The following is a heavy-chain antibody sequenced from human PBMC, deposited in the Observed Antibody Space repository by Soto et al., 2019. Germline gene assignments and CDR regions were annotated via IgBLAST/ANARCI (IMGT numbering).Heavy chain of an antibody. CDR1: GFTFSTYA. CDR3: VRDLNYKFFFDL. J-gene: IGHJ4*02. CDR2: IHKTGTIT. Sequence: EGQVVESGGDLVQPGDSLTISCAASGFTFSTYAMSWVRQAPGKGLEWVSGIHKTGTITFYADSVKGRFTISRDNSKNTLYLHMRSPRDGDTVVYYCVRDLNYKFFFDLWGQGTLVTVSS. D-gene: IGHD3-10*01. V-gene: IGHV3-23*05.